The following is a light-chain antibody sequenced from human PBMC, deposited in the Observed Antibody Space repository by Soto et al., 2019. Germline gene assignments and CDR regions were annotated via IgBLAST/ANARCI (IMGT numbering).Light chain of an antibody. CDR2: AAS. CDR1: QGISNY. CDR3: QKYNSAPWT. Sequence: DIQMTQSPSSLSASVGDRVTITCRAIQGISNYLAWFQQEPGKVPKLLIYAASTLQSGVPSRFSGSGSGTDFTLTISSLQPEDVATYYCQKYNSAPWTFGQGTKVEIK. J-gene: IGKJ1*01. V-gene: IGKV1-27*01.